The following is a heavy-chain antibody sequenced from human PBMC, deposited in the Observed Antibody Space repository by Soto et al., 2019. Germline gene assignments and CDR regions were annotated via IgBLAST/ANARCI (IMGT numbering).Heavy chain of an antibody. Sequence: QVQLQEWGPGLVKPSETLSITCTVSRGSMTNYFWTWIRQPPGRGLEWIGYISYSGTTNYAASLKSRATISVDTSANQFSLRVRSVTAADTAVYYCARIWGLGEVSPYFDHWGQGARVIVSS. D-gene: IGHD3-16*01. V-gene: IGHV4-59*01. J-gene: IGHJ4*02. CDR3: ARIWGLGEVSPYFDH. CDR1: RGSMTNYF. CDR2: ISYSGTT.